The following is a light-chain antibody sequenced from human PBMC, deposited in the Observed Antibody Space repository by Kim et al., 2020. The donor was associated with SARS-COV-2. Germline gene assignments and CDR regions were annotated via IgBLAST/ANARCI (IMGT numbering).Light chain of an antibody. CDR2: DAS. Sequence: SPGERATLPCRASQSVISYLAWYQQKPGQAPRLLIYDASNRATGIPARFSGSGSGTDFTLTISSLEPEDFAVYYCQQRSNWPPWTFGQGTKVDIK. CDR1: QSVISY. V-gene: IGKV3-11*01. J-gene: IGKJ1*01. CDR3: QQRSNWPPWT.